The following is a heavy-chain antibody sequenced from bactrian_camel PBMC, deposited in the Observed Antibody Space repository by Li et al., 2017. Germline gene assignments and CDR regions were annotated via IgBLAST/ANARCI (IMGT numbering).Heavy chain of an antibody. J-gene: IGHJ4*01. D-gene: IGHD1*01. CDR1: GLTFEGGN. CDR3: KTNLEPMFGCRENL. Sequence: QLVESGGGAVQTGGSLRLTCTAVGLTFEGGNRGWYRETPGNEFELVSSIAPDGSRWYADSVQGRFTISRNVLPERLSLQMNSLTPEDTAMYTCKTNLEPMFGCRENLRGQGTQVTVS. V-gene: IGHV3S55*01. CDR2: IAPDGSR.